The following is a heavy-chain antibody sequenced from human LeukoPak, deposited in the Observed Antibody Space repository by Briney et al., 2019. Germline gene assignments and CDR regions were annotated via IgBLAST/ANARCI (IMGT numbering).Heavy chain of an antibody. V-gene: IGHV3-20*04. CDR3: ARGGALTAAGTLDY. CDR2: INWNGGST. J-gene: IGHJ4*02. Sequence: GGSLRLSCAASGFTFDDYGMSWVRQAPGKGLEWVSGINWNGGSTGYADSVKGRFTISRDNAKNSLYLQMNSLRAEDTALYYCARGGALTAAGTLDYWGQGTLVTVSS. CDR1: GFTFDDYG. D-gene: IGHD6-13*01.